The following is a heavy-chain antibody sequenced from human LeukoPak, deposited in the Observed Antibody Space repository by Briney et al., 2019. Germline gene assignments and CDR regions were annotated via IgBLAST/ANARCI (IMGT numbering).Heavy chain of an antibody. CDR1: GGTFSSYA. CDR2: IIPILGIA. CDR3: ATSIVVVTAIRDYFDY. Sequence: EASVKVSCKASGGTFSSYAISWVRQAPGQGLEWMGRIIPILGIANYAQKFQGRVTITADKSTSTVYMELSSLRSEDTAVYYCATSIVVVTAIRDYFDYWGQGTLVTVSS. J-gene: IGHJ4*02. V-gene: IGHV1-69*04. D-gene: IGHD2-21*02.